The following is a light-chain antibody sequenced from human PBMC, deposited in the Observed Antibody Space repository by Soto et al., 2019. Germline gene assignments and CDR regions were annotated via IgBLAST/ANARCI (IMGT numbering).Light chain of an antibody. Sequence: EIVLTQSPVTLSLSPGERATLSCRASQKIGSSNVAWYQHKPGQAPRLLLFGASSRATGIPDRFSGGGSGTDFTLTITRLEPEDFGVYYCQHYESFLPLTFGGGTKVDIK. CDR2: GAS. CDR1: QKIGSSN. V-gene: IGKV3-20*01. J-gene: IGKJ4*01. CDR3: QHYESFLPLT.